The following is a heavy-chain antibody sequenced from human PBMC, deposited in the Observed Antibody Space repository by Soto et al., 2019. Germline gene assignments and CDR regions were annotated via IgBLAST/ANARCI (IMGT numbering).Heavy chain of an antibody. D-gene: IGHD3-3*01. CDR1: VGSISSSSYY. Sequence: SETLSLTCTFSVGSISSSSYYCGWIRQPPGKGLEWIGSIYYSGSTYYNPSLKSRVTISVDTSKDQFSLKLSSVTAADTAVYYCARHERRTISGDWFEPWGQGTLVSGSS. CDR3: ARHERRTISGDWFEP. J-gene: IGHJ5*02. CDR2: IYYSGST. V-gene: IGHV4-39*01.